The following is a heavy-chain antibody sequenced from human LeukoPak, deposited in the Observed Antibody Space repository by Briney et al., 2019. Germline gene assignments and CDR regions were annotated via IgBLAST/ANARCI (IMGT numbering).Heavy chain of an antibody. J-gene: IGHJ4*02. Sequence: GGSLRLSCAASGFIFRSYSMNWVRQAPGKGLEWVSSISGSDNSAYFADSVKGRFTISRDNSKNTLSLQMNSLRAEDTAVYYCAKGRSAAAPYCFDYWGQGTPVTVSS. V-gene: IGHV3-23*01. D-gene: IGHD6-13*01. CDR1: GFIFRSYS. CDR2: ISGSDNSA. CDR3: AKGRSAAAPYCFDY.